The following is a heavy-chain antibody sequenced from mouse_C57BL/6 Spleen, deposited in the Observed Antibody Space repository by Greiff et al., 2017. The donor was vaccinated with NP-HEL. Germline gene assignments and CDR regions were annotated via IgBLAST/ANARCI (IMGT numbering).Heavy chain of an antibody. V-gene: IGHV1-39*01. CDR2: INPNYGAT. D-gene: IGHD1-1*02. Sequence: VQLQQSGPELVKPGASVKISCKASGYSFTDYNMNWVKQSHGKSLEWIGVINPNYGATIYNQKFKGKATLTVDQSSSTAYMQLRSLTSEDSAVYYCASNYYGSNERYAYWGQGTPVTVS. J-gene: IGHJ3*01. CDR3: ASNYYGSNERYAY. CDR1: GYSFTDYN.